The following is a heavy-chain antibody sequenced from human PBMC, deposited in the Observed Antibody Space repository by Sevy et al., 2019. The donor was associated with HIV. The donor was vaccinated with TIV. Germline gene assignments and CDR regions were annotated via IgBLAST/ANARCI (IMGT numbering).Heavy chain of an antibody. D-gene: IGHD3-10*01. Sequence: TLSLTCTVSGGSISSYYWSWIRQPPGKGLEWIGYIYYSGSTNYNPSLKSRVTISVDTSKNQFFLKLTSVTAADTAVYYCARDRGKSRGWFDPWGQGTMVTVSS. CDR2: IYYSGST. CDR1: GGSISSYY. V-gene: IGHV4-59*01. J-gene: IGHJ5*02. CDR3: ARDRGKSRGWFDP.